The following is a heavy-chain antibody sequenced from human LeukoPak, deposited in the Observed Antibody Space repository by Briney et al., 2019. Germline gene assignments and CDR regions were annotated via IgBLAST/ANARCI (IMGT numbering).Heavy chain of an antibody. D-gene: IGHD6-13*01. V-gene: IGHV4-59*08. CDR3: ARSSWYDIIDY. CDR1: GGSISSYY. CDR2: IYYSGST. Sequence: SETLSLTCTVSGGSISSYYWSWIRQPPGKGLEWIGYIYYSGSTNYNPSLKSRVTILVDTSKNQFSLKLSSVTAADTAVYYCARSSWYDIIDYWGQGTLVTVSS. J-gene: IGHJ4*02.